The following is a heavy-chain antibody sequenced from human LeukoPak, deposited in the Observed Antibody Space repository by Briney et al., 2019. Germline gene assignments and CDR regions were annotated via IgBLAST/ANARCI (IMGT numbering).Heavy chain of an antibody. Sequence: SETLSLTCTVSGGSISSSDYYWSWIRQPPGKGLEWIGYIYYSGSTYYNPSLKSRVTISVDTSKNQFSLKLSSVTAADTAVYYCARVRDIAVAPFDIWGQGTMVTVSS. D-gene: IGHD6-19*01. CDR1: GGSISSSDYY. J-gene: IGHJ3*02. CDR3: ARVRDIAVAPFDI. CDR2: IYYSGST. V-gene: IGHV4-30-4*08.